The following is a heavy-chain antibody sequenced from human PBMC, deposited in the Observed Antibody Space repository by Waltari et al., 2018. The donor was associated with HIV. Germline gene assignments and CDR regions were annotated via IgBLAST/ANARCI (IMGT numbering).Heavy chain of an antibody. V-gene: IGHV4-39*01. J-gene: IGHJ4*02. D-gene: IGHD3-22*01. CDR1: GGSIRSSSYY. CDR3: ARRRLDSSGYYYYFDY. CDR2: IYYSGST. Sequence: QLQLQESGPGLVKPSETLSLTCTVSGGSIRSSSYYWGWIRQPPGKGLEWIGSIYYSGSTYYNPSLKSRVTISVDTSKNQFSLKLSSVTAADTAVYYCARRRLDSSGYYYYFDYWGQGTLVTVSS.